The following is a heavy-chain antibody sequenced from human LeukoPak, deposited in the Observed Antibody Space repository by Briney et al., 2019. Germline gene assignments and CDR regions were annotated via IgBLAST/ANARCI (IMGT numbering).Heavy chain of an antibody. CDR3: ARFEKNPYGDYGSWYFDY. D-gene: IGHD4-17*01. CDR2: IIPIFGTA. J-gene: IGHJ4*02. V-gene: IGHV1-69*15. Sequence: SVKVSCKASGGTFSSYAISWVRQAPGQGLEWMGRIIPIFGTANYAQKFQGRVTITADESTSTAYMELSSLRSEDTAVYYCARFEKNPYGDYGSWYFDYWGQGTLVTVSS. CDR1: GGTFSSYA.